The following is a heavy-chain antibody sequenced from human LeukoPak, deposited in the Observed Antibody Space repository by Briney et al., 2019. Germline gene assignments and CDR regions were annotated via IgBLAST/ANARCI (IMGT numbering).Heavy chain of an antibody. Sequence: GGSLRLSCEASGFSLSGSWMHWVRQAPGKGLMWVSQNKYDGTTKNCADSVRGRFTISRDNAKNTLYLHMNDLRAEDTAVYYCARSDYFHNWGQGTMVVVST. CDR2: NKYDGTTK. D-gene: IGHD3-16*01. V-gene: IGHV3-74*01. CDR3: ARSDYFHN. J-gene: IGHJ3*02. CDR1: GFSLSGSW.